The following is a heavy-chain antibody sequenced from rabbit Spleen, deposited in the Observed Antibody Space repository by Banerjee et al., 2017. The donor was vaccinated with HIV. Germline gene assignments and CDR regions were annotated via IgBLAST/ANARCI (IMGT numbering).Heavy chain of an antibody. CDR1: GFSFSNKAV. V-gene: IGHV1S45*01. J-gene: IGHJ4*01. CDR2: INAVTGKA. D-gene: IGHD8-1*01. Sequence: QQRLVESGGGLVKPGASLTLTCKASGFSFSNKAVMCWVRQAPGKGLEWIACINAVTGKAVYASWAKGRFTFSKTSSTTVTLQVTSLTAADTATYFCARDAGRGDYIDGVFNLWGPGTLVTVS. CDR3: ARDAGRGDYIDGVFNL.